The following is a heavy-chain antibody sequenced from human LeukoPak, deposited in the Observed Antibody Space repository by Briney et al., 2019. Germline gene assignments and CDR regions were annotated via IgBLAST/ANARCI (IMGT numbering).Heavy chain of an antibody. CDR1: GFTFTGHS. V-gene: IGHV3-30*04. CDR3: VREKQSGGTPFDY. D-gene: IGHD1-26*01. J-gene: IGHJ4*02. Sequence: GGSLRLSCVASGFTFTGHSIHWVRQALGKGLEWVAVVGTDEKTIFYADSLRGRFTVSRDNSKNTVYLQMNSLRDEDTAVYYCVREKQSGGTPFDYWGQGSPVTVSS. CDR2: VGTDEKTI.